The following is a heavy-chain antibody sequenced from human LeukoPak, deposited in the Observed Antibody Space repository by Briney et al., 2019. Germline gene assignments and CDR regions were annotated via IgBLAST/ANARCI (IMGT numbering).Heavy chain of an antibody. CDR1: GRSISSYY. CDR3: ARLGSWFDP. J-gene: IGHJ5*02. V-gene: IGHV4-59*08. Sequence: SETLSLTCTVSGRSISSYYWSWIRHPPGKGLEWIGYIYYSGSTNYNPPLKSRVTISVDTSKNQFSLKLSSVTAADTAVYYCARLGSWFDPWGQGTLVTVSS. CDR2: IYYSGST. D-gene: IGHD1-26*01.